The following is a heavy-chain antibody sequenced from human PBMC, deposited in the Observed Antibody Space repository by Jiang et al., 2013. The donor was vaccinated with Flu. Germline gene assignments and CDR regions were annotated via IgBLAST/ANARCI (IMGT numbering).Heavy chain of an antibody. V-gene: IGHV3-23*01. CDR2: ISGSGGST. J-gene: IGHJ3*02. CDR1: GFTFSSYA. Sequence: ASGFTFSSYAMSWVRQAPGKGLEWVSAISGSGGSTYYADSVKGRFTISRDNSKNTLYLQMNSLRAEDTAVYYCAKDLGMTTVTHDAFDIWGQGTMVTVSS. CDR3: AKDLGMTTVTHDAFDI. D-gene: IGHD4-17*01.